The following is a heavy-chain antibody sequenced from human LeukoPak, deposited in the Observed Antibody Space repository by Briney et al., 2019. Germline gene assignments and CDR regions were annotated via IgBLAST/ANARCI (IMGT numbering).Heavy chain of an antibody. J-gene: IGHJ4*02. D-gene: IGHD6-6*01. CDR3: ARPNRAAPYHFDY. CDR2: IYYSGST. V-gene: IGHV4-39*01. CDR1: GGSINSNSYY. Sequence: PSETLSLTCTVSGGSINSNSYYWGWIRQPPGKGLEWIGSIYYSGSTYYNPSLKSRVTISVDTSKNQFSLKLSSVTAADTAVYYCARPNRAAPYHFDYWGQGTLVTVSS.